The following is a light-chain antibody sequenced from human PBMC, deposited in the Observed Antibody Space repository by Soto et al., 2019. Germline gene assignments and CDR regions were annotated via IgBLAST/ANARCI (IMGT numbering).Light chain of an antibody. V-gene: IGLV1-44*01. Sequence: QPVLTQPPSASGTPGQRVTISCSGSSSNIGSNTVNWYQQLPGTAPKLLIYSNNQRPSGVPDRFSGSKSGTSASLAISGLQSEDEADYYCAAWDDSLNGVVVGGGTKLTV. J-gene: IGLJ2*01. CDR3: AAWDDSLNGVV. CDR2: SNN. CDR1: SSNIGSNT.